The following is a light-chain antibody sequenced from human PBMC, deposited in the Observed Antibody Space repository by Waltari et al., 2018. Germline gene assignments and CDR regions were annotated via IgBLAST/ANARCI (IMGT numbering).Light chain of an antibody. Sequence: QSALTQPASVSGSPGQSITISCTGTSSDIGRYNYVSWFQQHPGKAPKPMIYDVKNRPSGVSNRFSGSKSDYTASLTISGLQAEDGAVYFRNSFTSSNTVIFGGGTKLTV. CDR3: NSFTSSNTVI. J-gene: IGLJ2*01. CDR2: DVK. V-gene: IGLV2-14*03. CDR1: SSDIGRYNY.